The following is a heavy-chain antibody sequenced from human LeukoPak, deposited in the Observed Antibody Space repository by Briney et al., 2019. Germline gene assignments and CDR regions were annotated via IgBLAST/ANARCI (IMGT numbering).Heavy chain of an antibody. CDR2: IKSKIDGGTT. CDR3: TTGYGSTWYG. D-gene: IGHD6-13*01. CDR1: GSTFSIAW. J-gene: IGHJ4*02. V-gene: IGHV3-15*01. Sequence: NPGGSLRLSCAASGSTFSIAWMNWVRQTPGKGLEWVGHIKSKIDGGTTDYAEPVKSRFTISRDDSKNTVYLQMNSLKTEDTAVYYCTTGYGSTWYGWGQGTLVTVSS.